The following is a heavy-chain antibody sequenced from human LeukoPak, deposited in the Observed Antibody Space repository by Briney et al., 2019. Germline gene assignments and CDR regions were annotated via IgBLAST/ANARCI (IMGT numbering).Heavy chain of an antibody. J-gene: IGHJ4*02. CDR3: ARLATGIGEDN. V-gene: IGHV5-51*01. D-gene: IGHD5-24*01. CDR1: GYNFANYW. Sequence: GESLKISCQGSGYNFANYWIAWVRQMPGKGLEWMGIIYPADSDTRYSPSFQGQVTISADTSITTVYLQWNSVKASDVAMYYCARLATGIGEDNWGQGTLVTVYS. CDR2: IYPADSDT.